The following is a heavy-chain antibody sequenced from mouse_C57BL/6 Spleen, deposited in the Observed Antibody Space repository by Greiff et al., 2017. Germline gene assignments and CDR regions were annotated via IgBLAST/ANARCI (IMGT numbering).Heavy chain of an antibody. CDR2: ISDGGSYT. J-gene: IGHJ1*03. D-gene: IGHD1-1*01. CDR3: SRDGDYYCSSYGYFDV. CDR1: GFTFSSYA. V-gene: IGHV5-4*01. Sequence: EVKVVESGGGLVKPGGSLKLSCAASGFTFSSYAMSWVRQTPEKRLEWVATISDGGSYTYYPDNVKGRFTISRDNANNNLYLQMSHLKSEDTAMYYCSRDGDYYCSSYGYFDVWGTGTTVTVSS.